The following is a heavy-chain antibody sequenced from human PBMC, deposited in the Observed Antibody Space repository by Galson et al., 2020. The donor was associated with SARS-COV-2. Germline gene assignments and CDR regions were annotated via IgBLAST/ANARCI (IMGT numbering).Heavy chain of an antibody. Sequence: ESGPTLLKPTQTLTLTCTFSGFSIEIPGMYVSWIRQPPGKALEWLARIDWDDDKYYTTSLKTRLTISKNTTTSQVILTMTNMDTADTATYYCARTNYYGSGTYGHFFDYWGQGTLVTVSS. V-gene: IGHV2-70*11. CDR3: ARTNYYGSGTYGHFFDY. D-gene: IGHD3-10*01. CDR1: GFSIEIPGMY. CDR2: IDWDDDK. J-gene: IGHJ4*02.